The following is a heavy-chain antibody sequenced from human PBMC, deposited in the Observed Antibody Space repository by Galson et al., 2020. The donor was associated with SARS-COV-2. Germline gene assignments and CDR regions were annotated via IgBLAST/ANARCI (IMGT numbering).Heavy chain of an antibody. Sequence: TGGSLRLSCAASGFNFSTYAMHWVRQAPGKGLEWVAVISNDGSNRYYADSVKGRFTISRDNSKNTLYVQMNSLRAEDTAVYYCARGPRFGELLSPVDYWGQGTLVTVSS. J-gene: IGHJ4*02. V-gene: IGHV3-30-3*01. D-gene: IGHD3-10*01. CDR2: ISNDGSNR. CDR3: ARGPRFGELLSPVDY. CDR1: GFNFSTYA.